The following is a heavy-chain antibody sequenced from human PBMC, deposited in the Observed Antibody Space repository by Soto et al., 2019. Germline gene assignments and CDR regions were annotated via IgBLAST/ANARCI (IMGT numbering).Heavy chain of an antibody. J-gene: IGHJ4*02. CDR1: GFTFHDYA. CDR2: ISWKSDNI. D-gene: IGHD2-21*01. CDR3: ATTGDRQGDY. V-gene: IGHV3-9*01. Sequence: DVQLVESGGGLVQPGRSLRLSCAASGFTFHDYAMHWVRQAPGKGLEWVSGISWKSDNIGYADSVKGRFTISRDNAKNSLYLQMNSLRAEDTALYYCATTGDRQGDYWGQGILVTVSS.